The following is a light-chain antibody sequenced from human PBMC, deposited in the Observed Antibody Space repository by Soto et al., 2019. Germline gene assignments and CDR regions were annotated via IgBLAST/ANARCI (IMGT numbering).Light chain of an antibody. CDR3: HQYNNWPT. CDR2: GAS. V-gene: IGKV3D-15*01. CDR1: QTVTSN. J-gene: IGKJ1*01. Sequence: EIVMTQSPYTLSVSPGDRVTLSCRASQTVTSNLAWYQQKPGQSPRLLIYGASTRATGTPARFSGSGSGTEFTLTINSLQSEDFAVYFCHQYNNWPTFGQGTKVDI.